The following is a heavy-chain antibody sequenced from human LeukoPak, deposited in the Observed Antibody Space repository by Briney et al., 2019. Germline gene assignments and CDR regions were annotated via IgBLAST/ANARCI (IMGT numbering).Heavy chain of an antibody. V-gene: IGHV3-33*01. J-gene: IGHJ4*02. Sequence: GGSLRLSCAASGLTFSSYGMHWVRQAPGKGLEWVAVILYDGTNKYYADSVKGRFTISRDNSKNTLYLQMNSLRAEDTAVYYCARDRYSSGLEYFDYWGQGTLVTVSS. D-gene: IGHD6-25*01. CDR1: GLTFSSYG. CDR2: ILYDGTNK. CDR3: ARDRYSSGLEYFDY.